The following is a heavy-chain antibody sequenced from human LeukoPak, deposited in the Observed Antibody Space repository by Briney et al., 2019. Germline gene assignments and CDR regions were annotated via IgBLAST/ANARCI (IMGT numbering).Heavy chain of an antibody. CDR2: ISDSVGRT. CDR1: GITLSNYG. Sequence: RGSLRLSCAVSGITLSNYGMSWVRQAPGKGLEWVAGISDSVGRTKYADSVKGRFTISRDNPNNTLYLQMPSLRAADTAVYFCAKRGVVIRVILVGFHKEAYYFDSWGQGALVTVSS. D-gene: IGHD3-10*01. V-gene: IGHV3-23*01. CDR3: AKRGVVIRVILVGFHKEAYYFDS. J-gene: IGHJ4*02.